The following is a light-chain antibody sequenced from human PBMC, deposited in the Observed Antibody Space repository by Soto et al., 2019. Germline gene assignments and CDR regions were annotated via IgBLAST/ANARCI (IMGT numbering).Light chain of an antibody. Sequence: QSVLTQPPSVSGAPGHRVTISCTGSSSNIGAGYDVHWYQQLPGRAPKLLIYANSNRPSGVPDRFSGSRSGTSASLAITGLQAEDEADYSCQSYDSSLSGFYVFGTGTKVTV. CDR3: QSYDSSLSGFYV. V-gene: IGLV1-40*01. J-gene: IGLJ1*01. CDR2: ANS. CDR1: SSNIGAGYD.